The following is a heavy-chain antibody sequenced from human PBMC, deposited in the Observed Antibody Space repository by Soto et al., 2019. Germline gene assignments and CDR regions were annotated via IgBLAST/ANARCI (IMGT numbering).Heavy chain of an antibody. J-gene: IGHJ4*02. CDR3: ARDGGSY. CDR1: GFTFSSYA. D-gene: IGHD3-16*01. CDR2: ISYDGSNK. V-gene: IGHV3-30-3*01. Sequence: QVQLVESGGGVVQPGRSLRLSCAASGFTFSSYAIHWVRQAPGKGLEWVTVISYDGSNKYYADSVKGRFTISRDNSKNTLYLQMNSLRAEDTAVYHCARDGGSYWGQGTPVTVSS.